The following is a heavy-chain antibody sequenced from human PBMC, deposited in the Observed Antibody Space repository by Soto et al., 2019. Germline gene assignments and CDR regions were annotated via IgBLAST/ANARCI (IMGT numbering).Heavy chain of an antibody. Sequence: QVQLVQSGAEVKKPGASVKVSCKASGYSFTTYGIAWVRQAPGQGLEWMGWISAYNGDTDYAQNLQGRVIMTTDTSTTTAYMELRSLRSDDTAVYYCAREGSTPYYYCGRDVWGQGTTVSVSS. V-gene: IGHV1-18*01. CDR2: ISAYNGDT. J-gene: IGHJ6*02. D-gene: IGHD3-16*01. CDR1: GYSFTTYG. CDR3: AREGSTPYYYCGRDV.